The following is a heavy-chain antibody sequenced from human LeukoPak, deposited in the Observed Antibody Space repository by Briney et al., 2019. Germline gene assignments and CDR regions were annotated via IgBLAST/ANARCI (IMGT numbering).Heavy chain of an antibody. CDR3: AKDLPAAGDY. J-gene: IGHJ4*02. CDR1: EFDFSSHA. V-gene: IGHV3-23*01. D-gene: IGHD6-13*01. CDR2: ISISGSKT. Sequence: PGGSLRLSCAASEFDFSSHAMTWVRQAPGKGLEWVSAISISGSKTYYADSVKGRFTISRDNSKNTLYLQMNSLRAEDTAVYYCAKDLPAAGDYWGQGTLVTVSS.